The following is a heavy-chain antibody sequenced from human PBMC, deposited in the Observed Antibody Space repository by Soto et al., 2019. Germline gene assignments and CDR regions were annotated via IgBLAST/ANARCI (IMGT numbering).Heavy chain of an antibody. CDR1: GDSISNGGYY. V-gene: IGHV4-31*03. CDR3: ARVALFRPVIIKSYLDY. J-gene: IGHJ4*02. CDR2: IYNTGFT. Sequence: SVTLSLTCTVSGDSISNGGYYWCWRRHHPGKDLEWIGFIYNTGFTSYNPSLESRFTISLYTSKNQFSLKLNSVTAADTALYYCARVALFRPVIIKSYLDYFGQGTLGSV. D-gene: IGHD3-9*01.